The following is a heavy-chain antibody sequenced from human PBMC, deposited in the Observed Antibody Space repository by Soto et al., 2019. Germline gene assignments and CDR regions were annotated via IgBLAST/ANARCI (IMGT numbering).Heavy chain of an antibody. V-gene: IGHV3-9*01. CDR1: GFTFDDYA. D-gene: IGHD6-13*01. Sequence: EVQLVESGGGLVQPGRSLRLSCAASGFTFDDYAMHWVRQAPGKGLEWVAGISWNSGSLGYADSVKGRFIISRDNAKNALYLQMNSLRAEDTALYYCAKDKVSSSWYYFDYWGQGTLVPVSS. J-gene: IGHJ4*02. CDR3: AKDKVSSSWYYFDY. CDR2: ISWNSGSL.